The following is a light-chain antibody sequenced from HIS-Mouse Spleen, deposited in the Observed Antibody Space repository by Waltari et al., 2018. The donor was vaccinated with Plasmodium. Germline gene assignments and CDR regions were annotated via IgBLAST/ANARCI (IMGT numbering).Light chain of an antibody. CDR1: SDINVGSYN. J-gene: IGLJ3*02. CDR3: MIWPSNASGV. V-gene: IGLV5-37*01. Sequence: QPVLTQPPSSSASPGESARLTSTLPSDINVGSYNIHWYHQNPGSPPRYLLYYHSDPDKGQGSGVPSRFSGSKDASANTGILLISGLQSEDEADYYCMIWPSNASGVFGGGTKLTVL. CDR2: YHSDPDK.